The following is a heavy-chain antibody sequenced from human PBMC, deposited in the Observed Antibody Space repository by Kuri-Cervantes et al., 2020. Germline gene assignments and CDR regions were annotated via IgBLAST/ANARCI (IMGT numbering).Heavy chain of an antibody. CDR1: GFTFSSYA. V-gene: IGHV3-21*01. CDR2: ISSSSSYI. CDR3: ARGGGFVVVTAGDY. D-gene: IGHD2-21*02. Sequence: GESLKISCAASGFTFSSYAMSWVRQAPGKGLEWVSSISSSSSYIYYADSVKGRFTISRDNAKNSLYLQMNSLRDEDTAVYYCARGGGFVVVTAGDYWGQGTLVPSPQ. J-gene: IGHJ4*02.